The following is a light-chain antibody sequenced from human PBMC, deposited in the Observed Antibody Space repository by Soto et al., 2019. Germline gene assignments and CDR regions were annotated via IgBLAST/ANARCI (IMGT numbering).Light chain of an antibody. CDR2: DAS. V-gene: IGKV1-5*01. CDR1: QGVGVW. J-gene: IGKJ1*01. CDR3: QQYDIYSGT. Sequence: IQMTQSPSTLSASVGEKVTITCRASQGVGVWLAWYQQKPGKAPKLLISDASDLHSGVPSRFNGSGSGTEFTLSINSLQSDDFATYYCQQYDIYSGTFGQGTRVEIK.